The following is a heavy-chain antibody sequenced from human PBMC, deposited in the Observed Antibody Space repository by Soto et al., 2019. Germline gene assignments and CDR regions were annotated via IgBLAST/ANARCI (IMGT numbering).Heavy chain of an antibody. V-gene: IGHV4-59*01. J-gene: IGHJ5*01. CDR3: AREGYDASGYFLDS. CDR2: MHSSGST. D-gene: IGHD3-22*01. CDR1: GDSISGYY. Sequence: SETLSLTCTVSGDSISGYYWSWFRQPPGKGLEWFGWMHSSGSTEFNPSLKTRVTLSVDASKNQVSLSLNSVSTADTAVYYCAREGYDASGYFLDSWGPGTLVTVSS.